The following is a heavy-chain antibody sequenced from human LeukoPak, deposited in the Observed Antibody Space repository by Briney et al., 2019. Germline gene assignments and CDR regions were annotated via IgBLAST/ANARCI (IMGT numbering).Heavy chain of an antibody. CDR3: ARSRYSSGWYGGDYFDY. CDR2: TYYRSKWYN. V-gene: IGHV6-1*01. Sequence: SQTLSLTCAISGDSVSSHSAAWNWIRQSPSRGLEWLGRTYYRSKWYNDYAVSVKSRITINPDTSKNQFSLQLNSVTPEDTAVYYCARSRYSSGWYGGDYFDYWGQGTLVTVSS. D-gene: IGHD6-19*01. J-gene: IGHJ4*02. CDR1: GDSVSSHSAA.